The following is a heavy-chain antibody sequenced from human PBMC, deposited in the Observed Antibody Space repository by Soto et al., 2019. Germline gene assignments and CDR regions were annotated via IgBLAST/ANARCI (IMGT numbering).Heavy chain of an antibody. Sequence: GGSLRLSCAASGFTFSSFWMSWVRQAPGKGLEWVANIKQDVSEKYYVDSVKGRFTISRDNAKNSLYLQMNSLRAEDTAVYYFARVFRSKYSTFTAYYFDYWGQGTLVTVSS. D-gene: IGHD6-13*01. CDR2: IKQDVSEK. V-gene: IGHV3-7*01. CDR1: GFTFSSFW. J-gene: IGHJ4*02. CDR3: ARVFRSKYSTFTAYYFDY.